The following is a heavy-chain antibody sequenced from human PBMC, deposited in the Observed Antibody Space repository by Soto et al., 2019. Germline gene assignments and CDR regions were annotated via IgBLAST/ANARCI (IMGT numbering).Heavy chain of an antibody. V-gene: IGHV3-30*18. D-gene: IGHD2-2*01. J-gene: IGHJ4*02. Sequence: GGSLRLSCAASGFTFSSYGMHWVRQAPGKGLEWVAVISYDGSNKYYADSVKGRFTISRDNSKNTLYLQMNSLRAEDTAVYYCAKIVVVPAALVDYWGQGTLVTVSS. CDR1: GFTFSSYG. CDR3: AKIVVVPAALVDY. CDR2: ISYDGSNK.